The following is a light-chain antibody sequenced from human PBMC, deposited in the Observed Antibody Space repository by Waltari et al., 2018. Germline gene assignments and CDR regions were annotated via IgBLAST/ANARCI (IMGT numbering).Light chain of an antibody. J-gene: IGLJ2*01. Sequence: SYVLTQPPSVSVAPGKTARITWGGNNIGSKSGHGYQQKPGQAPVLVVYDDRDRPSVIPERFSGSNSGNTATLTISRVEAGDEADYYCQVWDSNTYHVVFGGGTKLTVL. CDR2: DDR. CDR1: NIGSKS. CDR3: QVWDSNTYHVV. V-gene: IGLV3-21*03.